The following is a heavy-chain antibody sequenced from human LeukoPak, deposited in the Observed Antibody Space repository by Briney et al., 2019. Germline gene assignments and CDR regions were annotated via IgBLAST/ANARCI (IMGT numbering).Heavy chain of an antibody. D-gene: IGHD5-24*01. CDR2: INPSGGST. J-gene: IGHJ5*02. V-gene: IGHV1-46*01. CDR3: ARDGLRRPGDGYNPTARFDP. CDR1: GYTFTSCY. Sequence: GASVKVSCKASGYTFTSCYMHWVRQAPGQGREWMGIINPSGGSTSYAQKFQGRVTMTRDTSTSTVYMELSSLRSEDTAVYYCARDGLRRPGDGYNPTARFDPWGQGTLVTVSS.